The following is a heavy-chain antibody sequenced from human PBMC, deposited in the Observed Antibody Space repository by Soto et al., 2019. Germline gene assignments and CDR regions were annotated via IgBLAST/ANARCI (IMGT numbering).Heavy chain of an antibody. CDR2: INAGNGNT. J-gene: IGHJ5*02. Sequence: ASVKVSCKASVYTFTSYAMHWVRQAPGQRLEWMGWINAGNGNTKYSQKFQGRVTITRDTSASTAYMELSSLRSEDTAVYYCARLRVVLGCGELFAGFDPWGQETVLTFSS. V-gene: IGHV1-3*01. CDR3: ARLRVVLGCGELFAGFDP. D-gene: IGHD3-10*01. CDR1: VYTFTSYA.